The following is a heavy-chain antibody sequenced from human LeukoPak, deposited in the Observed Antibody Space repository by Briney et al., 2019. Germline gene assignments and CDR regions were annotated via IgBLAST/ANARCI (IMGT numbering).Heavy chain of an antibody. D-gene: IGHD2-21*01. J-gene: IGHJ4*02. CDR3: ASGPSLKVGGGDYFDS. CDR2: IIPIFGTA. CDR1: GGTFSSYA. Sequence: ASVKVSCKASGGTFSSYAISWVRQAPGQGLEWMGGIIPIFGTANYAQKFQGRVMITADESTSTAYMELSSLRYEDTAVYYCASGPSLKVGGGDYFDSWGQGTLVTVSS. V-gene: IGHV1-69*13.